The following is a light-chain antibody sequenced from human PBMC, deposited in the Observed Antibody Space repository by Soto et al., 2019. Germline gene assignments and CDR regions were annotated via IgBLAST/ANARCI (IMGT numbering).Light chain of an antibody. CDR2: DTS. CDR3: QQYGDSPRT. Sequence: EIVLTQSPATLSLSAGERATLSCRASQSVSTYLAWYQQKPGQAPRLLIYDTSVRAPGIPARFSGSGSGTDFTLTIARLEPEDFAVYYCQQYGDSPRTFGQGTRLEIK. V-gene: IGKV3-11*01. J-gene: IGKJ5*01. CDR1: QSVSTY.